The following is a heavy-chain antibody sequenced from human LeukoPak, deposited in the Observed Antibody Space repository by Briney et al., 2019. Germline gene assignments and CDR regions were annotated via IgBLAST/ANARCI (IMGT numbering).Heavy chain of an antibody. V-gene: IGHV3-30-3*01. Sequence: GGSLRLSCAASGFTFSSYAMHWVRQAPGKGLEWVAVISYDGSNKYYADSVEGRFTISRDNSKNTLYLQMNSLRAEDTAVYYCARVYYYYYGMDVWGQGTTVTVSS. J-gene: IGHJ6*02. CDR1: GFTFSSYA. CDR3: ARVYYYYYGMDV. CDR2: ISYDGSNK.